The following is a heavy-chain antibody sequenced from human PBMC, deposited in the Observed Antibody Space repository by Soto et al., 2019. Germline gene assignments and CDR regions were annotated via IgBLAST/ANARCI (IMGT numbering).Heavy chain of an antibody. J-gene: IGHJ4*02. Sequence: HITLNESGPTLVKPTQTLTLTCTFSGFSLSTTGVNVGWIRQPPGKALEWLALIFWDDDKRYSPSLKSRLTITKDASKNQVVLTMTNVGPMDTATYYSAHRLREYFDYWGQGALVTVSS. V-gene: IGHV2-5*02. CDR2: IFWDDDK. CDR3: AHRLREYFDY. CDR1: GFSLSTTGVN.